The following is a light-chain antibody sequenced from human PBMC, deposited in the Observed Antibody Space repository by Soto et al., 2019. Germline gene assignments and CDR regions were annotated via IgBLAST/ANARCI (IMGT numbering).Light chain of an antibody. J-gene: IGLJ1*01. CDR2: EVS. CDR3: SSYAGSNNFV. V-gene: IGLV2-8*01. Sequence: QSALTQPPSASGSPGQSVTISCSGTSSDVGGYNYVSWHQQHPGKAPKLMIYEVSKRPSGVPDRFSGSKSGNTAPLIVSGLQAEDEADYYCSSYAGSNNFVFGTGTKLTVL. CDR1: SSDVGGYNY.